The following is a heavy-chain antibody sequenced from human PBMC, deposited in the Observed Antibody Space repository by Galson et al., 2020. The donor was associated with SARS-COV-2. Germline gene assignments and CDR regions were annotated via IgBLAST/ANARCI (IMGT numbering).Heavy chain of an antibody. CDR2: IWYDGSNK. J-gene: IGHJ4*02. V-gene: IGHV3-33*01. D-gene: IGHD4-4*01. Sequence: TGGYLRLSCAASGFTFSSYGMHWVRQAPGKGLEWVAVIWYDGSNKYYADSVKGRFTISRDNSKNTLYLQMNSLRAEDTAVYYCARAGRDGYSFDYWGQGTLVTVSS. CDR1: GFTFSSYG. CDR3: ARAGRDGYSFDY.